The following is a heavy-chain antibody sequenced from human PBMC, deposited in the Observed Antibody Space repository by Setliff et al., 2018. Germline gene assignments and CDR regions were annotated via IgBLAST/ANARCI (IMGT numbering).Heavy chain of an antibody. J-gene: IGHJ3*02. CDR1: GFTFTRYS. CDR3: ARGPQTSFGSGSFGADDAFDI. CDR2: ISGSSSYI. Sequence: GSLRLSCAASGFTFTRYSMNWVRQAPGKGLKWVSSISGSSSYIYYADSVKGRFTVSRDNAKNSLYLQMNSLRVEDTAVYFCARGPQTSFGSGSFGADDAFDIWGQGTTVTVSS. V-gene: IGHV3-21*01. D-gene: IGHD3-10*01.